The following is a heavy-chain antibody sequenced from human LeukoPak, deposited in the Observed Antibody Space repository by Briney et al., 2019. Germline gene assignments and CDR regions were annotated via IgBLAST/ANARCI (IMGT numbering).Heavy chain of an antibody. J-gene: IGHJ4*02. CDR1: GYTFTSYY. D-gene: IGHD6-13*01. V-gene: IGHV1-46*01. CDR2: INPSGGST. CDR3: ARDHSTLGSFDY. Sequence: ASVKVSCKASGYTFTSYYMHWVRHAPGQGLEWMGIINPSGGSTSYAQKFQGRVTMTRDTSTSTVYMELSSLRSEDTAVYYCARDHSTLGSFDYWGQGTLVTVSS.